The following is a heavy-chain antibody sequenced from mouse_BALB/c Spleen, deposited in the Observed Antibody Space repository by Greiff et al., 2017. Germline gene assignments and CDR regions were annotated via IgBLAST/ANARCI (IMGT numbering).Heavy chain of an antibody. CDR2: IFPGSGNT. CDR3: AIGDYDGPYAMDY. CDR1: GYSFTSYY. J-gene: IGHJ4*01. V-gene: IGHV1-66*01. D-gene: IGHD2-4*01. Sequence: VKLQESGPELVKPGASVKISCKASGYSFTSYYIHWVKQRPGQGLEWIGWIFPGSGNTKYNEKFKGKATLTADTSSSTAYMQLSSLTSEDSAVYYCAIGDYDGPYAMDYWGQGTSVTVSS.